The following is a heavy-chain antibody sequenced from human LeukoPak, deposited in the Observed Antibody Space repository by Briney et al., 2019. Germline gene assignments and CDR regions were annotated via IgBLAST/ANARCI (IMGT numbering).Heavy chain of an antibody. CDR1: GYTFTGYY. Sequence: AASVKVSCKASGYTFTGYYMHWVRQAPGQGLEWMGWINPNSGSTSYAQKFQGRVTMTRDMSTSTVYMELSSLRSEDTAVYYCARVRRYSGSYPFDYWGQGTLVTVSS. J-gene: IGHJ4*02. V-gene: IGHV1-46*01. CDR3: ARVRRYSGSYPFDY. D-gene: IGHD1-26*01. CDR2: INPNSGST.